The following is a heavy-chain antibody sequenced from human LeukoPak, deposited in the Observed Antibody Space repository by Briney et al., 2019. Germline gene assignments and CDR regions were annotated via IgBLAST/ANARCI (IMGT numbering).Heavy chain of an antibody. V-gene: IGHV1-69*13. CDR2: IIPIFGTA. J-gene: IGHJ4*02. D-gene: IGHD3-22*01. Sequence: SVKVSCKASGGTFSSYAISWVRQAPGQGLEWMGGIIPIFGTANYAQKFQGRVTITADESTSTAYMELSSLRSEDTAVYYCASYYDSSGDYFDYWGRGTLVTVSS. CDR1: GGTFSSYA. CDR3: ASYYDSSGDYFDY.